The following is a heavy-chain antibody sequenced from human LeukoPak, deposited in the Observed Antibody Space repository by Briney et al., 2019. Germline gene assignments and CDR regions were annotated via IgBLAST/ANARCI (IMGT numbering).Heavy chain of an antibody. D-gene: IGHD3-22*01. CDR3: ARDGYYDSSGYFRAEYFQH. Sequence: SVKVSCKASGGTFSSYAISWVRQAPGQGLEWMGRIIPIFGTANYAQKFQGRGTITADKSTSTAYMELSSLRSEDTAVYYCARDGYYDSSGYFRAEYFQHWGQGTLVTVSS. CDR1: GGTFSSYA. V-gene: IGHV1-69*06. J-gene: IGHJ1*01. CDR2: IIPIFGTA.